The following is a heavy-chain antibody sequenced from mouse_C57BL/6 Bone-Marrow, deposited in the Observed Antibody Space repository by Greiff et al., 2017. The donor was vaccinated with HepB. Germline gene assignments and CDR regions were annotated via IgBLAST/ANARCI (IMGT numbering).Heavy chain of an antibody. D-gene: IGHD2-5*01. Sequence: VQLQQSGAELARPGASVKLSCKASGYTFTSYGISWVKQRTGQGLEWIGEIYPRSGNTYYNEKFKGKATLTADKSSSTAYMELRSLTSEDSAVYFCARKSNYWFAYWGQGTLVTVSA. CDR3: ARKSNYWFAY. CDR1: GYTFTSYG. J-gene: IGHJ3*01. V-gene: IGHV1-81*01. CDR2: IYPRSGNT.